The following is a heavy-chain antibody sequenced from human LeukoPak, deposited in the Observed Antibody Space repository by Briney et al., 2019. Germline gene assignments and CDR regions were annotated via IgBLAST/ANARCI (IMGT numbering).Heavy chain of an antibody. CDR1: GGSISSSSYY. J-gene: IGHJ6*03. D-gene: IGHD4-11*01. Sequence: SETLSLTCTVSGGSISSSSYYWGWIRQPPGKGLEWIGSIYYSGSTYYNPSLKSRVTISVDISKNQFSLKMTSVTAADTAIYYCATTVTYTYLDVWGKGTTVTVSS. V-gene: IGHV4-39*07. CDR3: ATTVTYTYLDV. CDR2: IYYSGST.